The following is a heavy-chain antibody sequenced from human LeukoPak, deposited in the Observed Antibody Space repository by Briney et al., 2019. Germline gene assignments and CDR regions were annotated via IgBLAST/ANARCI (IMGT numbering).Heavy chain of an antibody. J-gene: IGHJ4*02. V-gene: IGHV1-69*06. Sequence: SVKVSCKASGGTFSSYAISWVRQAPGQGLEWMGGIIPIFGTANYAQKFQCRVMITADKSTSTAYMELSSLRSEDTAVYYCAREGYCSGGSCFDYWGQGTLVTVSS. CDR1: GGTFSSYA. CDR2: IIPIFGTA. CDR3: AREGYCSGGSCFDY. D-gene: IGHD2-15*01.